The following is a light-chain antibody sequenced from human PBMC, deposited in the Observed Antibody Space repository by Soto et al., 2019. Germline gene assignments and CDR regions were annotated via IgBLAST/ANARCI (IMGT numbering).Light chain of an antibody. CDR3: QHYSTWLWT. V-gene: IGKV3-15*01. CDR1: QSVDSK. CDR2: GAS. J-gene: IGKJ1*01. Sequence: EIVMTQSPATLSVSPGERATLSCRASQSVDSKLAWYQQKLGQGPRLLIYGASSRATGIPARFSGSGSGTAFTLTISSLQSEDFAVYYCQHYSTWLWTFGQGTKVEIK.